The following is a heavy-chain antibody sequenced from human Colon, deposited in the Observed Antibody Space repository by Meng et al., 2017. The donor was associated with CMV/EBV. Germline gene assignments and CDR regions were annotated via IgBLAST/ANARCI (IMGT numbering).Heavy chain of an antibody. V-gene: IGHV4-39*01. J-gene: IGHJ4*02. CDR2: FYSGDTT. CDR3: AVGGFGSRRGRCFDY. CDR1: GGSICNSRYY. Sequence: GGSICNSRYYWGWVRQHPGKGLEWIGNFYSGDTTYYNPSLQGRVSISVDTYKNQFSLSLNSVTAADTATYFCAVGGFGSRRGRCFDYWGQGPLVTVSS. D-gene: IGHD3-3*01.